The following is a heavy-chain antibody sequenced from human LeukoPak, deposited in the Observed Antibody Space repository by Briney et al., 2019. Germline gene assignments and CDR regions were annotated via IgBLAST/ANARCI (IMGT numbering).Heavy chain of an antibody. J-gene: IGHJ4*02. CDR1: GYTFTSFG. V-gene: IGHV1-18*01. CDR3: ARDRTLSYYPLTAILFY. CDR2: ISAYNGNT. Sequence: ASVKVSCKASGYTFTSFGIIWVRQAPGQGLEWMGWISAYNGNTNYAQKLQGRVTMTTDTSTSTAYMELRSLRSDDTAVYYCARDRTLSYYPLTAILFYWGQGTLVTVSS. D-gene: IGHD5-18*01.